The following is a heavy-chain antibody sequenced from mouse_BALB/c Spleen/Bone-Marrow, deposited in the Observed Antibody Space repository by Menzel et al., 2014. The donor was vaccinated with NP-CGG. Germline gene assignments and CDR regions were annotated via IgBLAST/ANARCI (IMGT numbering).Heavy chain of an antibody. Sequence: GSELVRPGASVKLSCKASGYTFXSYWMHWVKQRPGQGLEWIGNIYPGSGSTNYDEKFKTKATLTVDTSSSTAYMQLSSLTSEDSAVYYCTRSPITTVVAETMDYWGQGTSVTVSS. D-gene: IGHD1-1*01. V-gene: IGHV1S22*01. J-gene: IGHJ4*01. CDR2: IYPGSGST. CDR1: GYTFXSYW. CDR3: TRSPITTVVAETMDY.